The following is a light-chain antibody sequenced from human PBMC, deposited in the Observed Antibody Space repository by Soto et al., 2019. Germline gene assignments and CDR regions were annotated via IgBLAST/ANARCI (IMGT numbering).Light chain of an antibody. Sequence: QSVLTQPPSASGSPGQSVTISCTGTRSDVGGCNYVSWYQQHPGKAPKLMIYEVSNRPSGVPDRFSAANSGTTASLTVSGHQEADDADYYCSSYEASNISLVFGGGTKLTVL. V-gene: IGLV2-8*01. J-gene: IGLJ2*01. CDR3: SSYEASNISLV. CDR2: EVS. CDR1: RSDVGGCNY.